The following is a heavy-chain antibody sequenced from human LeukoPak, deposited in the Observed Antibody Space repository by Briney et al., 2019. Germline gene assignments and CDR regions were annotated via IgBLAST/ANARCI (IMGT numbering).Heavy chain of an antibody. D-gene: IGHD5-24*01. Sequence: SVKVSCKASGGTFSSYAISWVRQAPGRGLEWMGAIIPIFGTANYAQKFQGRVTITTDESTSTAYMELSSLRSEDTAVYYCARGVEMATITGGGFDYWGQGTLVTVSS. J-gene: IGHJ4*02. CDR1: GGTFSSYA. CDR3: ARGVEMATITGGGFDY. CDR2: IIPIFGTA. V-gene: IGHV1-69*05.